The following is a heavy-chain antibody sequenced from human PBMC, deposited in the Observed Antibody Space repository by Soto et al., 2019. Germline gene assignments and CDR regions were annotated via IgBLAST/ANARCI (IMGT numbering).Heavy chain of an antibody. CDR1: GFTFSDHH. CDR3: AKLSAYSSSWTA. J-gene: IGHJ5*02. Sequence: GGSLRLSCAASGFTFSDHHMDWVRQALGKGLEWVGRTRNKAYSYTTAYAASVNGRFTISRDDSKNSLYLQMNTLKTEDTAIYYCAKLSAYSSSWTAWGQGTLVTVSS. D-gene: IGHD6-13*01. CDR2: TRNKAYSYTT. V-gene: IGHV3-72*01.